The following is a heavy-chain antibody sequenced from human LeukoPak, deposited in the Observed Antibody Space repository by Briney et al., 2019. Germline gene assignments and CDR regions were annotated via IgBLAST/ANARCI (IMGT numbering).Heavy chain of an antibody. Sequence: GESLKISCKDSGHSFTSYWISWVRQMPGKGLEWMGIIYPGDSDTRYSPSFQGQVTISADKSISTAYLQWSSLKASDTAMYYCARAKAYSSSRYYFDYWGQGTLVTVSS. D-gene: IGHD6-13*01. CDR1: GHSFTSYW. V-gene: IGHV5-51*01. CDR2: IYPGDSDT. CDR3: ARAKAYSSSRYYFDY. J-gene: IGHJ4*02.